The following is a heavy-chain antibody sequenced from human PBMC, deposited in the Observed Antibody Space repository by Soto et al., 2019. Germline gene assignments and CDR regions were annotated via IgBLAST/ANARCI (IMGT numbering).Heavy chain of an antibody. D-gene: IGHD6-6*01. CDR2: ITSSGTTI. V-gene: IGHV3-48*02. J-gene: IGHJ5*02. CDR1: GFTFSVYT. CDR3: ARDGYSTSSDWPWFDP. Sequence: EAQLVEYGGGLVQPGGSLRLSCAASGFTFSVYTMHWVRQSPGKGLEWISSITSSGTTISYADSVKGRFTISRDNAKSSLFLQMDTLRDEDTAVYYCARDGYSTSSDWPWFDPWGQGTLVTVSS.